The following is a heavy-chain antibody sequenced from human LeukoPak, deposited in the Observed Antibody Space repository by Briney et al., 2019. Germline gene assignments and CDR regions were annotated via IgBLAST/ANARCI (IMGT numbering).Heavy chain of an antibody. CDR1: GYTFTSYY. J-gene: IGHJ6*02. CDR3: ASVRTAMDHYYYYYGMDV. D-gene: IGHD5-18*01. CDR2: INPSGGST. Sequence: GASVKVSCKASGYTFTSYYMHWVRQAPGQGLEWMGIINPSGGSTSYAQKFQGRVTMTRDTSTSTVYMELSSLRSEDTAVYYCASVRTAMDHYYYYYGMDVWGQGTTVTVSS. V-gene: IGHV1-46*01.